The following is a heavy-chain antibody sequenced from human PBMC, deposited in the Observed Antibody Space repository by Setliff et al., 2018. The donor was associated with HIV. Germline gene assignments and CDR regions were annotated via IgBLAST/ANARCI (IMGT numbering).Heavy chain of an antibody. CDR2: INTNTGNT. J-gene: IGHJ4*02. CDR1: GYTFTAYG. Sequence: ASVKVSCKPSGYTFTAYGLSWVRQAPGQWLEWMGWINTNTGNTTYAQGFTGRLVFSLDTSVSTAYLQMNSLRAEDTAVYYCARGRFFDWPNHYFDYWGQGTLVTVSS. CDR3: ARGRFFDWPNHYFDY. V-gene: IGHV7-4-1*02. D-gene: IGHD3-9*01.